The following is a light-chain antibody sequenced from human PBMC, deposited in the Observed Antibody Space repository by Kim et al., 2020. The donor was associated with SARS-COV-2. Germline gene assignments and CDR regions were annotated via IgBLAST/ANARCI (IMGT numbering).Light chain of an antibody. CDR1: QDIATF. J-gene: IGKJ5*01. Sequence: DIQMTQSPSSLSASVGDRVTITCRASQDIATFLAWFQQKPGKAPKSLIFAASNLHSGVPSKFSGSGSGTDFTLTINSLQPEDFATYYCQQYNFARDTFGQGTRLENK. V-gene: IGKV1-16*02. CDR2: AAS. CDR3: QQYNFARDT.